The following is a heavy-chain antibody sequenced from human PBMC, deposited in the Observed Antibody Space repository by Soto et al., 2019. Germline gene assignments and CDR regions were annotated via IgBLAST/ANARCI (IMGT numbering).Heavy chain of an antibody. J-gene: IGHJ4*02. D-gene: IGHD6-19*01. Sequence: SETLSLTCTVSGGSISSYYWSWIRQPPGKGLEWIGYIYYSGSTNYNPSLKSRVTISVDTSKNQFSLKLSSVTAADTAVYYCARLSAWSTQDYWGQGTLVTVSS. V-gene: IGHV4-59*08. CDR3: ARLSAWSTQDY. CDR1: GGSISSYY. CDR2: IYYSGST.